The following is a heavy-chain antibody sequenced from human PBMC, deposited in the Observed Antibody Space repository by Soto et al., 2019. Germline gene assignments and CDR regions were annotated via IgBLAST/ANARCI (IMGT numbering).Heavy chain of an antibody. CDR2: ISGSGDST. V-gene: IGHV3-23*01. Sequence: EVQLLESGGGLVQPGGSLRLSCAASGFTFSSYVMSWVRQAPGKGLEWVSVISGSGDSTYYTNSVKGRFTISRDNSKNTVYLQMNSLRAEDTAVYYCARRSSGWYFDYWGQGTLVTVSS. D-gene: IGHD6-19*01. J-gene: IGHJ4*02. CDR1: GFTFSSYV. CDR3: ARRSSGWYFDY.